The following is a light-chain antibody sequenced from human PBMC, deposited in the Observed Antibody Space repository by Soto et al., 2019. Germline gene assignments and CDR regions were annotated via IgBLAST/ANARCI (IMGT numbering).Light chain of an antibody. CDR3: SSYTSSSTLV. CDR1: SSDVGGYNY. J-gene: IGLJ2*01. CDR2: DVS. V-gene: IGLV2-14*03. Sequence: QSVLTQPASVSGSPGQSITISCTGTSSDVGGYNYVFWYQQHPGKAPKLIIYDVSNRPSGVSNRFSGSKSGNTASLTISGLQAEDEADYYCSSYTSSSTLVFGGGTKLTVL.